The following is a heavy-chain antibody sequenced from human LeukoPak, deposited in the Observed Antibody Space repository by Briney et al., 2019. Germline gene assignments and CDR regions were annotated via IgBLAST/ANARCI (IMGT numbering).Heavy chain of an antibody. Sequence: GGSLRLSCAASGFTFSSYGMSWVRQAPGKGLEWVSAISGSGGSTYYADSVKGRFTISRDNSKNTLYLQMNSLRAEDTAVYYCAKDYKVESYYYYYMDVWGKGTTVTISS. D-gene: IGHD1-1*01. CDR3: AKDYKVESYYYYYMDV. J-gene: IGHJ6*03. V-gene: IGHV3-23*01. CDR2: ISGSGGST. CDR1: GFTFSSYG.